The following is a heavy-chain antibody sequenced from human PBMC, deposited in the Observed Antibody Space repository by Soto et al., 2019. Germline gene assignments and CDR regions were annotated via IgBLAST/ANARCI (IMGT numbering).Heavy chain of an antibody. V-gene: IGHV3-48*01. Sequence: GGSLRLSCAASGFTFSSYSMNWVRQAPGKGLEWVSYISSSSSTIYYADSVKGRFTISRDNAKNSLCLQMNSLRAEDTAVYYCASASITMVRGPTSDYYYYYMDVWGKGTTVTVSS. CDR3: ASASITMVRGPTSDYYYYYMDV. J-gene: IGHJ6*03. CDR1: GFTFSSYS. CDR2: ISSSSSTI. D-gene: IGHD3-10*01.